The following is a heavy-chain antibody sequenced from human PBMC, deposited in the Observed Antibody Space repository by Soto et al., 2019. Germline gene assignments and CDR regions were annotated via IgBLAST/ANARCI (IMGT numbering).Heavy chain of an antibody. V-gene: IGHV3-53*01. Sequence: GGSLRLSCAASGFPVSSNYMSWVRQAPGKGLEWVSVIYSGGSTYYADSVKGRFTISRDNSKNTLYLQMNSLRAEDTAVYYCARVATFNYDILTGYYETSYYFDYWGQGTLVTVSS. CDR2: IYSGGST. CDR3: ARVATFNYDILTGYYETSYYFDY. CDR1: GFPVSSNY. D-gene: IGHD3-9*01. J-gene: IGHJ4*02.